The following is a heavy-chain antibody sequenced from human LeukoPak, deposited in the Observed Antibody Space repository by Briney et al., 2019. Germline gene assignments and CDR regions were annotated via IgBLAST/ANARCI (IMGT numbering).Heavy chain of an antibody. V-gene: IGHV1-18*01. D-gene: IGHD6-6*01. CDR1: GYTFTIYG. J-gene: IGHJ4*02. CDR3: ARGFRRLYSSSYYFDY. CDR2: ISAYNGNT. Sequence: ASVKVSCKASGYTFTIYGISWVRQAPGQGLEWMGWISAYNGNTNYAQKLQGRVTMTTDTSTSTAYMELRSLRSDDTAVYYCARGFRRLYSSSYYFDYWGQGTLVTVSS.